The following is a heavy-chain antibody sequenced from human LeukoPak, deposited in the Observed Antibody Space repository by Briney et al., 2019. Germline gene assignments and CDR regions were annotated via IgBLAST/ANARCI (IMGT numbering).Heavy chain of an antibody. CDR3: ARDRVLGSYYDPYFDY. D-gene: IGHD3-10*01. V-gene: IGHV4-34*01. CDR1: GWSVSGYY. Sequence: SETLSLTCAVSGWSVSGYYLSWIRQPPGKGLEWIWEINHSGSTYYKPSLKSRVTISVDTSKNKFSLQMSSVTAADTAVYYCARDRVLGSYYDPYFDYWSQGTLVTASS. J-gene: IGHJ4*02. CDR2: INHSGST.